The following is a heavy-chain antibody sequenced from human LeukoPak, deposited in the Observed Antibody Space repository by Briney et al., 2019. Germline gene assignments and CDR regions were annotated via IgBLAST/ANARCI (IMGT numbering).Heavy chain of an antibody. D-gene: IGHD3-22*01. CDR3: AKAQVVTKDYGMDV. V-gene: IGHV3-30*18. CDR1: GFIFSSYV. J-gene: IGHJ6*02. CDR2: ISYDGSDK. Sequence: GGSLRLSCAASGFIFSSYVMHWVRQAPGKGLEWVAVISYDGSDKYYADSVKGRFTISRDNSKDTLYLQMNSLRDEDTAVYYCAKAQVVTKDYGMDVWGQGTTVTVSS.